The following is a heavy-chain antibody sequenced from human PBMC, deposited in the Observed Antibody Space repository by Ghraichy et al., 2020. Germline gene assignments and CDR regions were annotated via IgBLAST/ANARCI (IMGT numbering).Heavy chain of an antibody. J-gene: IGHJ6*02. CDR1: GNSVSSNSAA. V-gene: IGHV6-1*01. CDR2: TYYRYKLYN. CDR3: AREDHGSGSWYGMDV. D-gene: IGHD3-10*01. Sequence: SQTLSLTCAISGNSVSSNSAAWNWIRQSPSRGIEWMERTYYRYKLYNDYAVSVKSRITINPDTSKNQFSLQLNSVTPEDTAVYYCAREDHGSGSWYGMDVCFQGTTVTVSS.